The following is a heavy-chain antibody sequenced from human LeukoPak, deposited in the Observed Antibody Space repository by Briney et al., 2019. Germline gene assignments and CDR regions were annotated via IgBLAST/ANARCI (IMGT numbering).Heavy chain of an antibody. Sequence: SETLSLTCAVYGGSFSGYYWSWIRQPPGKGLEWIGEINHSGSTNYNPSLKSRVTISVDTSKNQFSLKLSSVTAADTAVYYCARSGGYSSPQNYWGQGTLVTVSS. CDR1: GGSFSGYY. J-gene: IGHJ4*02. CDR3: ARSGGYSSPQNY. V-gene: IGHV4-34*01. CDR2: INHSGST. D-gene: IGHD6-19*01.